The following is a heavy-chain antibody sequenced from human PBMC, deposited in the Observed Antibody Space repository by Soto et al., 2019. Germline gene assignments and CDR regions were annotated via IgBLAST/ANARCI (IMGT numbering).Heavy chain of an antibody. CDR1: GYTFTGYY. D-gene: IGHD5-12*01. CDR3: ASHSGYDYVFDY. J-gene: IGHJ4*02. CDR2: INPNNGDT. V-gene: IGHV1-2*02. Sequence: QVQLVQSGAEVKKPGASVKVSCKASGYTFTGYYIHWVRQAPGQGLEWMGWINPNNGDTNYAQKFQGRVSMTRDTSTSTAYMELSSLRFDDTAVYYCASHSGYDYVFDYWGQGTLVTVSS.